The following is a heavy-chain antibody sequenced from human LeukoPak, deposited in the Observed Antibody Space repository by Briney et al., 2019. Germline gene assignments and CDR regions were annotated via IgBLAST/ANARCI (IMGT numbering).Heavy chain of an antibody. Sequence: GGSLRLSCAASGFTFSSYWMSWVRQAPGKGLEWVANIKQDGSEKYYVDSVKGRFTISRDNAKNSLYLQMNSLRAEDTAVYYCARDPYCSSTSCYDDAFDIWGQGTMVTVSS. D-gene: IGHD2-2*01. CDR2: IKQDGSEK. CDR3: ARDPYCSSTSCYDDAFDI. V-gene: IGHV3-7*01. J-gene: IGHJ3*02. CDR1: GFTFSSYW.